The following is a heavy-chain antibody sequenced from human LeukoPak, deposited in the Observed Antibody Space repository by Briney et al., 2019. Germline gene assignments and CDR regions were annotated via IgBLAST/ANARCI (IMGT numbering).Heavy chain of an antibody. CDR1: GFPFSTYA. J-gene: IGHJ6*02. CDR2: ISANGVST. CDR3: AKYVGQSGSNYYGLDV. Sequence: GGSLRLSCVVSGFPFSTYALNWVRQAPGRGLEWVSGISANGVSTYYTDSVKGRFTISRDNSKNTLFMQMNSLRDEDTALYYCAKYVGQSGSNYYGLDVWGQGTAVTVSS. V-gene: IGHV3-23*01. D-gene: IGHD1-26*01.